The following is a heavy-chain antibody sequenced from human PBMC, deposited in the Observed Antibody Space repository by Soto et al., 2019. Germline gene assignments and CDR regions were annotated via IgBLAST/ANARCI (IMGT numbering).Heavy chain of an antibody. D-gene: IGHD3-3*01. Sequence: SETLSLTCTVSGGSISSYYWSWIRQPPGKGLEWIGYIYYSGSTNYNPSLKSRVTISVDTSKNQFSLKLSSVTAADTAVYYCARVQYDFWSGYSRTYYYYGMDVWRQGTTVTVSS. CDR2: IYYSGST. CDR1: GGSISSYY. V-gene: IGHV4-59*01. CDR3: ARVQYDFWSGYSRTYYYYGMDV. J-gene: IGHJ6*02.